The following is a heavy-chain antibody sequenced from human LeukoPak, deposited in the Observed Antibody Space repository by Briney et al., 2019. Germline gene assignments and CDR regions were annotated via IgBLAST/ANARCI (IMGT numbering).Heavy chain of an antibody. CDR2: IIPILGIA. CDR3: ARENVEMATIGPYFDY. V-gene: IGHV1-69*04. J-gene: IGHJ4*02. D-gene: IGHD5-24*01. Sequence: SVKVSCKASGGTFSSYAISWVRQAPGQGLEWMGRIIPILGIANYAQKFQGRITITADKSTSTAYMELSSLRSEDTAVYYCARENVEMATIGPYFDYWGQGTLVTVSS. CDR1: GGTFSSYA.